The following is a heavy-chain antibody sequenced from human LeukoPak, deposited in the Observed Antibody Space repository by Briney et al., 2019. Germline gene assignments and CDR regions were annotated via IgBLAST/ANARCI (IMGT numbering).Heavy chain of an antibody. D-gene: IGHD3-22*01. V-gene: IGHV3-23*01. CDR3: ARGDYYDSSGYSYAGLDY. CDR1: GFTFSSYA. CDR2: ISGSGIRT. J-gene: IGHJ4*02. Sequence: GGSLRLSCAASGFTFSSYAMTWVRQAPGKGLEWVSAISGSGIRTYYADSVKGRFTISRDNAKNSLYLQMNSLRADDTAVYYCARGDYYDSSGYSYAGLDYWGQGTLVTVSS.